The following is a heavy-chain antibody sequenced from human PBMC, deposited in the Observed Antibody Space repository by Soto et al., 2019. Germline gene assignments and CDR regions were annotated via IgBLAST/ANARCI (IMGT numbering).Heavy chain of an antibody. Sequence: SETLSLTGTVSGGSISSYYWSWIGQPAGKGLEWIGRIYTSGSTNYNPSLKSRVTMSVDTSKNQFSLKLSSVTAADTAVYYCARSNPYYDFWSGYYRGWYFDYWGQGTLVTVSS. CDR2: IYTSGST. V-gene: IGHV4-4*07. J-gene: IGHJ4*02. D-gene: IGHD3-3*01. CDR3: ARSNPYYDFWSGYYRGWYFDY. CDR1: GGSISSYY.